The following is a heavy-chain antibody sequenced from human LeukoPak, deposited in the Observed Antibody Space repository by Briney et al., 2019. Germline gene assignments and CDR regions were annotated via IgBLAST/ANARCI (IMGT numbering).Heavy chain of an antibody. CDR1: GYSFTSYW. CDR2: IYPGDSDT. CDR3: ARGGCASCYRPSDAFDI. D-gene: IGHD2-2*01. V-gene: IGHV5-51*01. Sequence: GESLKISCKGSGYSFTSYWIGWVRQMPGKGLEWMGIIYPGDSDTRYSPSFQGQVTISADKSISTAYMELSSLKSEDTAVYYCARGGCASCYRPSDAFDIWGQGTMVTVSS. J-gene: IGHJ3*02.